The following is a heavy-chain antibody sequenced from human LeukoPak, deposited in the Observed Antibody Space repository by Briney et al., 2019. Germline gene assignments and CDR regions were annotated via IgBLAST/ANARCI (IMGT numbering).Heavy chain of an antibody. Sequence: ASVKVSCKASGYTFTSYDINWVRQATGQGLEWMGWMNPNSGNTGYAQKFQGRVTMTRNTSISTAYMELSSLRSEDTAVFYCARDPWGGDIVVVPAAIHDPWGQGTLVTVSS. D-gene: IGHD2-2*01. CDR2: MNPNSGNT. J-gene: IGHJ5*02. CDR1: GYTFTSYD. CDR3: ARDPWGGDIVVVPAAIHDP. V-gene: IGHV1-8*01.